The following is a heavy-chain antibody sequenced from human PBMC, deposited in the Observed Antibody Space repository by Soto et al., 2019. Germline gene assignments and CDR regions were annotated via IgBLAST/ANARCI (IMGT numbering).Heavy chain of an antibody. V-gene: IGHV1-46*01. Sequence: QVQLVQSGAEVKKPGASVKVSCKASGYTFTSYYMHWVRQAPGQGLEWMGIINPSGGSTSYAQKFQGRATMTRDTSTSTVYMELSSLRSEDTAVYYCASPRTNGSGRSGGFDYWGQGTLVTVSS. CDR3: ASPRTNGSGRSGGFDY. D-gene: IGHD3-10*01. CDR1: GYTFTSYY. CDR2: INPSGGST. J-gene: IGHJ4*02.